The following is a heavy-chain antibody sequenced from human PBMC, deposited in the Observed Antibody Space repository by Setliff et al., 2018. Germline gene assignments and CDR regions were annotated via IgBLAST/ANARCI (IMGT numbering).Heavy chain of an antibody. CDR3: SRLVRFCTRTVCQRLSGDDY. J-gene: IGHJ4*02. CDR1: GYTFTNYG. CDR2: ISAYTGNA. D-gene: IGHD3-10*01. Sequence: ASVKVSCKASGYTFTNYGISWVRQAPGQGLEWMGWISAYTGNAYYAPKFQGRVTMTTDTATTTAYLELRSLRSDDTAVYFCSRLVRFCTRTVCQRLSGDDYWGQGTLVTVSS. V-gene: IGHV1-18*01.